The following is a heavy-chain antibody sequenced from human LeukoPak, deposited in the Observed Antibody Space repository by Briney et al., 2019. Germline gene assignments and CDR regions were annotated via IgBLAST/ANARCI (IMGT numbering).Heavy chain of an antibody. CDR2: ISKDGSST. CDR3: ARDEVGVGATHDY. V-gene: IGHV3-74*01. CDR1: GFTFSSYW. Sequence: GRSLRLSCAASGFTFSSYWMHWVRHAPGKGLVWVSRISKDGSSTYYADSVKGRFTISRDNAKNTLYLQMNSLRAEDTAVYYCARDEVGVGATHDYWGQGALVTVSS. D-gene: IGHD1-26*01. J-gene: IGHJ4*02.